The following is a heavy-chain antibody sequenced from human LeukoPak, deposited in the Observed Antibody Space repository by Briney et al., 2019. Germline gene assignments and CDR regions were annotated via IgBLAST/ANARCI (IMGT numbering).Heavy chain of an antibody. Sequence: ASVKVSCKASGYTFTNYAMHWVRQAPGQRLEWMGWINAGNGNTKYPQKFQGRVTITRDTSASTAYMELSSLRSEDTAVYYCARNVRDTGTFGYWGQGTLVTVSS. CDR3: ARNVRDTGTFGY. CDR1: GYTFTNYA. J-gene: IGHJ4*02. V-gene: IGHV1-3*01. CDR2: INAGNGNT. D-gene: IGHD5-18*01.